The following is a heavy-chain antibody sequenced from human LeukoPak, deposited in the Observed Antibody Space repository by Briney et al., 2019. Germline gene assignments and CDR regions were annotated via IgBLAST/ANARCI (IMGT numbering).Heavy chain of an antibody. D-gene: IGHD1-1*01. CDR3: RLEPPPDY. J-gene: IGHJ4*02. CDR1: AFIFSGSE. Sequence: PGGSLRLSCAASAFIFSGSEIHWVRQASGKGLEWIGRIITKANSYATGYTASVKGRFTISRDDSKNTAYLHMNSLKLEDTAVYYCRLEPPPDYWGQGTLVTVSS. V-gene: IGHV3-73*01. CDR2: IITKANSYAT.